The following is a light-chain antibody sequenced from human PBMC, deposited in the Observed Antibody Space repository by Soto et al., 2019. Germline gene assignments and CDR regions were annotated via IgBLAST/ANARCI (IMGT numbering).Light chain of an antibody. CDR3: GTWDSGLSPGEV. J-gene: IGLJ3*02. CDR1: SSNIGNNY. CDR2: DTN. Sequence: QSVLTQPPSVSAAPGQKVTISCSGSSSNIGNNYVSWYQQFPGTAPKLLIYDTNKRPSGIPDRFSGSKSGTSATLVITGLQAGDEADYYCGTWDSGLSPGEVFGGGTKLTVL. V-gene: IGLV1-51*01.